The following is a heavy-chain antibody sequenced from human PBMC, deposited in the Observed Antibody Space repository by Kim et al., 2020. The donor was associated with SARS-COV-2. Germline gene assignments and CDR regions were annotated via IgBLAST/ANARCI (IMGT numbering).Heavy chain of an antibody. J-gene: IGHJ5*02. CDR3: ARGRSIAAAGKGNWFDP. CDR2: INHSGST. Sequence: SETLSLTCAVYGGSFSGYYWSWIRQPPGKGLEWIGEINHSGSTNYNPSLKSRVTISVDTSKNQFSLKLSSVTAADTAVYYCARGRSIAAAGKGNWFDPWGQGTLVTVSS. D-gene: IGHD6-13*01. CDR1: GGSFSGYY. V-gene: IGHV4-34*01.